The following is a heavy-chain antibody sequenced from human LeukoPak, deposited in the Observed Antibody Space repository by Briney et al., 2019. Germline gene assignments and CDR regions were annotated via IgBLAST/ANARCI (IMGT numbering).Heavy chain of an antibody. V-gene: IGHV1-46*01. D-gene: IGHD2-15*01. CDR1: GYTFTSYY. J-gene: IGHJ4*02. CDR2: INPSGGSA. CDR3: ARGYCSSGYCFQFDY. Sequence: GATVKVSCKASGYTFTSYYMHWVRQAPRQGLEWMGIINPSGGSATYAQNFQGRVTMTRDTSTSTVYMELSSLRSEDTAVYYCARGYCSSGYCFQFDYWGQGTLVTVSS.